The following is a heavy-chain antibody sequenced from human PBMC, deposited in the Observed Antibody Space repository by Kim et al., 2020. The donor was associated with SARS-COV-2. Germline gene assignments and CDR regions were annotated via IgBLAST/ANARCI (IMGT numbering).Heavy chain of an antibody. Sequence: GGSLRLSCAASGFTFSSYSMNWVRQAPGKGLEWVSSISSSSSYIYYADSVNGRFTISRDNAKNSLYLQMNSLRAEDTAVYYCARGGGSTACFTCFALYYYVKDVWGQGTTVTVSS. J-gene: IGHJ6*02. CDR1: GFTFSSYS. D-gene: IGHD3-16*01. CDR3: ARGGGSTACFTCFALYYYVKDV. CDR2: ISSSSSYI. V-gene: IGHV3-21*01.